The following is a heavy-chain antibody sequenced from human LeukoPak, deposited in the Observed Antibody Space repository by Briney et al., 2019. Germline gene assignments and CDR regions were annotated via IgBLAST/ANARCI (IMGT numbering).Heavy chain of an antibody. Sequence: PGGSLRLSCAASGFIFSDYYMSWIRQAPGKGLEWVSYISSSGNAIYYADSVKGRFTISRDNAKNSPYLQMNRLRAEDTAVYYCARTYYYGSGTYRYAFDFWGQGTMVTVSS. J-gene: IGHJ3*01. CDR3: ARTYYYGSGTYRYAFDF. CDR2: ISSSGNAI. V-gene: IGHV3-11*04. D-gene: IGHD3-10*01. CDR1: GFIFSDYY.